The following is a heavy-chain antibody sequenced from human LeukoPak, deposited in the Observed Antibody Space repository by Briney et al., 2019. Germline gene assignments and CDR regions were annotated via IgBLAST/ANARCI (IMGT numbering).Heavy chain of an antibody. Sequence: PSETLSLTCTVSGASISNYYWSWIRQPAGKGLEWIGRIYSSGSANYNPSLKSRVTISVDTSKNQFSLKLSSVTAADTAVYYCARGLGMVRGVWVHFDYWGQGTLVTVSS. CDR1: GASISNYY. D-gene: IGHD3-10*01. CDR3: ARGLGMVRGVWVHFDY. V-gene: IGHV4-4*07. J-gene: IGHJ4*02. CDR2: IYSSGSA.